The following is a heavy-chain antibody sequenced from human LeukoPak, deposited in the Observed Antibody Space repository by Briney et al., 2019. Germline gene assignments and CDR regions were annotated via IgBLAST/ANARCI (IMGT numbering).Heavy chain of an antibody. Sequence: GGSLRLSCAASGFTFSSYGMHWVRQAPGKGLEWVPVIWYDGSNKYYADSVKGRFTISRDNSKNTLYLQMNSLRAGDTAVYYCARVSEWELLIHGAFDIWGQGTMVTVSS. CDR2: IWYDGSNK. J-gene: IGHJ3*02. V-gene: IGHV3-33*01. CDR1: GFTFSSYG. CDR3: ARVSEWELLIHGAFDI. D-gene: IGHD1-26*01.